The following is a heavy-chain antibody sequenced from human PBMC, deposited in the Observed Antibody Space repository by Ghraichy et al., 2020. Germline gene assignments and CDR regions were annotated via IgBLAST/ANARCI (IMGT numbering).Heavy chain of an antibody. CDR3: ARDQGIGRTLNWYFDL. J-gene: IGHJ2*01. V-gene: IGHV3-7*01. Sequence: GGSLRLSCGASGFTFNKYWMSWVRQAPGKGLEWVADIKEDGSEQYCVDSVKGRFTISRDNAKNSLYLQMNSLRAEDTAVYYCARDQGIGRTLNWYFDLWGRGTVVTVSS. CDR2: IKEDGSEQ. CDR1: GFTFNKYW.